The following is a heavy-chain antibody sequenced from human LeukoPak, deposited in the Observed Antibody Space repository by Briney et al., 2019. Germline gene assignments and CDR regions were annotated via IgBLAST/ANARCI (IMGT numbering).Heavy chain of an antibody. D-gene: IGHD2-21*02. Sequence: GGSLRLSCAASGFSFSTYGKNWVRQAPGKGLEWVSAIRGSGDSTYYADSVNGRFTISRDNATNSLYLQMNSLRAEDTAVYYCAREGVTAINSDYWGQGTLVTVSS. CDR1: GFSFSTYG. CDR2: IRGSGDST. J-gene: IGHJ4*02. CDR3: AREGVTAINSDY. V-gene: IGHV3-21*01.